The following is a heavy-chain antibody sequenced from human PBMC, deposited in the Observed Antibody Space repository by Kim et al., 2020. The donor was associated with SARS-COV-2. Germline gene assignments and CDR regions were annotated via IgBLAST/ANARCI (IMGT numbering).Heavy chain of an antibody. CDR3: AKADEAGGYDVHYVAL. D-gene: IGHD3-16*01. Sequence: GGSLRLSCEASLFNFDLRMMTWVRQVPGKGLEWVATIIGDGSITRYADSVKGRFTISRDNSKKMLFLDMSDLRADDAAMYFCAKADEAGGYDVHYVALWGQGAPVTVSS. J-gene: IGHJ1*01. CDR1: LFNFDLRM. CDR2: IIGDGSIT. V-gene: IGHV3-23*01.